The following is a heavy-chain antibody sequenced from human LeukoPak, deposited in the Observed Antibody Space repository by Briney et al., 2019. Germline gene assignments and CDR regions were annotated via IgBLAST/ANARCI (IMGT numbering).Heavy chain of an antibody. CDR2: ISGSGGST. CDR1: GFTFDDYA. D-gene: IGHD3-22*01. CDR3: ALMEDYYDSSGYYGLLDY. V-gene: IGHV3-23*01. J-gene: IGHJ4*02. Sequence: GGSLRLSCAASGFTFDDYAMSWVRQAPGKGLEWVSGISGSGGSTYYADSVKGRFTISRDNSKNTLYLQMNSLRAEDTAVYYCALMEDYYDSSGYYGLLDYWGQGTLVTVSS.